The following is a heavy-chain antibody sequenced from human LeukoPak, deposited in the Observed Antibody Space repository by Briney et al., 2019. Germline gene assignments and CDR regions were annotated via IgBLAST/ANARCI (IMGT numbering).Heavy chain of an antibody. D-gene: IGHD3-10*01. CDR1: GFTVSSYY. CDR3: ARDLLGSGSELDY. Sequence: GGSLRLSCVASGFTVSSYYVSWVRQAPGKGLEWVSVIYSGGSTYYADSVEGRFTVSRDNSKNTLYLEMKSLRADDTAVYYCARDLLGSGSELDYWGQGTLVTVSS. V-gene: IGHV3-53*01. CDR2: IYSGGST. J-gene: IGHJ4*02.